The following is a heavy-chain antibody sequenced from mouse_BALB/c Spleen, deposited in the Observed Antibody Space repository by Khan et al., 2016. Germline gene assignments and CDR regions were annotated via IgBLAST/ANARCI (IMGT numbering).Heavy chain of an antibody. Sequence: EVQLVESGGGLVQPGGSRKLSCAASGFTFSSFGMHWVRQAPEKGLEWVAYISSGSSAIYYEDTVKDRFTISRDNPKNTLFLQMTSLRSEDTAMYYWARHYGKYERGVFAYWGQGTLVTVSA. V-gene: IGHV5-17*02. CDR2: ISSGSSAI. D-gene: IGHD2-1*01. CDR3: ARHYGKYERGVFAY. CDR1: GFTFSSFG. J-gene: IGHJ3*01.